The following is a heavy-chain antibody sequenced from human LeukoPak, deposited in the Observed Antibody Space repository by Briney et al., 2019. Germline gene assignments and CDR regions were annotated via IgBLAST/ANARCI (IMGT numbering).Heavy chain of an antibody. CDR1: GGSISGYY. V-gene: IGHV4-34*01. D-gene: IGHD3-3*01. CDR3: ARGPYYDFWSGYYTPIRYYYYMDV. J-gene: IGHJ6*03. CDR2: INHSGST. Sequence: SETLSLTCTVSGGSISGYYWSWIRQPPGKGLEWIGDINHSGSTNYNPSLESRVTISVDTSKNQFSLKLSSVTAAATAVYYCARGPYYDFWSGYYTPIRYYYYMDVWGKGTTVTVSS.